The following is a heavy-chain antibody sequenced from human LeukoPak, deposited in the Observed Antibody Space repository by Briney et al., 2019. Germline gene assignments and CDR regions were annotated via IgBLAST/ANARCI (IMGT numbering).Heavy chain of an antibody. D-gene: IGHD6-13*01. V-gene: IGHV5-51*01. J-gene: IGHJ3*02. Sequence: GESLKISCKGSEYSFTTYWIGWVRQTPGKGLEWMGIIYSGDSDTKYGPSFQGQVTISTDKSINTAYLQWSSLKASDTAIYYCARVKQAVALVDVFDIWGQGTMVTVSS. CDR1: EYSFTTYW. CDR3: ARVKQAVALVDVFDI. CDR2: IYSGDSDT.